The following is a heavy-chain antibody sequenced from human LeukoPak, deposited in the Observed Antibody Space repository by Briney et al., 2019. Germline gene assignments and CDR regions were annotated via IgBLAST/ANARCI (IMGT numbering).Heavy chain of an antibody. D-gene: IGHD3-10*01. CDR2: IYPSGNT. CDR3: AREDSGSYYNYYYFYMDV. J-gene: IGHJ6*03. V-gene: IGHV4-4*07. CDR1: GGSFSSYF. Sequence: KTSETLSLTCSVSGGSFSSYFWSWVRQPAGKGLEWIGRIYPSGNTNYNPSLKNRLTLSVDTSKTQFSLRLSSVTAADTAVYYCAREDSGSYYNYYYFYMDVWGKGTTVTISS.